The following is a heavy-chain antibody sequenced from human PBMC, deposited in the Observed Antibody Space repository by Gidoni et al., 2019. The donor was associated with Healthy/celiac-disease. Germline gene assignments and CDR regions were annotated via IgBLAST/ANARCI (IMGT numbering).Heavy chain of an antibody. Sequence: EVQLVESGGGLVQPGGSLRPPCAPSGFPFSSLSMNWVGQAPGKGLEWFSYISSSSSTIYYADSVKGRFTISRDNAKNSLYLLMNSLRDEDTAVYYCARDPHSYGYDGPYCFDYWGQGTLVTVSS. V-gene: IGHV3-48*02. J-gene: IGHJ4*02. CDR3: ARDPHSYGYDGPYCFDY. D-gene: IGHD5-18*01. CDR2: ISSSSSTI. CDR1: GFPFSSLS.